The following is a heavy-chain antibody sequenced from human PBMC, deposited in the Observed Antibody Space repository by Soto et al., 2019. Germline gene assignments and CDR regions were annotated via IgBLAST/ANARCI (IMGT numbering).Heavy chain of an antibody. CDR1: GFTFSDYY. D-gene: IGHD3-9*01. CDR3: AKDRHPDGIWTFDY. J-gene: IGHJ4*02. CDR2: ISQPGSPT. Sequence: GGSLRLSCAASGFTFSDYYMSWIRQAPGKGLEWVSGISQPGSPTWYADSVKGRFTISRDNSKNFLFLQMNSLRVEDTAVYYCAKDRHPDGIWTFDYWGQGAPVTVSS. V-gene: IGHV3-11*01.